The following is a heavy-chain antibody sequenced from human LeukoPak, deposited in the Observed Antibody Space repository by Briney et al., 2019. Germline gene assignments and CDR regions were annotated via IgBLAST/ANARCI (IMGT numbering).Heavy chain of an antibody. CDR1: GFTFSSYE. V-gene: IGHV3-48*03. J-gene: IGHJ3*02. Sequence: PGGSLRLSCAASGFTFSSYEMNWVRQAPGKGLEWVSYISRSGSTIYYADSVKGRFTISRDNAKNSLYLQMNSLRAKDTAVYYCARDYLYQANDYAFDIWGQGTMVTVSS. CDR3: ARDYLYQANDYAFDI. D-gene: IGHD2-8*01. CDR2: ISRSGSTI.